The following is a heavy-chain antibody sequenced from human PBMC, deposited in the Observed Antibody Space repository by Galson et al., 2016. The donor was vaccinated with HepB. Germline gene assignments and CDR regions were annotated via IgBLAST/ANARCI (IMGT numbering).Heavy chain of an antibody. D-gene: IGHD3-22*01. CDR2: VSGSGDNT. J-gene: IGHJ4*02. CDR3: TMISWSTSSGFGF. Sequence: SLRLSCAAFGFTFSNYGMSWVRQAPGKGLEWVSAVSGSGDNTYYADSVKGRFTISRDNSRNTVYVQINSLRAEDTAIYYCTMISWSTSSGFGFWGQGTRVTVSS. CDR1: GFTFSNYG. V-gene: IGHV3-23*01.